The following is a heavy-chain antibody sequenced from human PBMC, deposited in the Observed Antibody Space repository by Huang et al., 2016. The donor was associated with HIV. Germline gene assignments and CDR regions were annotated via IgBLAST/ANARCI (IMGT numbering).Heavy chain of an antibody. D-gene: IGHD3-3*01. CDR1: GYNFSSNA. Sequence: QVQLVQSGAEVKKPGTSVKVSCKTSGYNFSSNALHWLRQAPGQRPEWMGCTNGGNGDTKYSQKFQGRVTITSDTSANIGYMEMNSLLSEDTAVYYCARYPLDIRRHFDFWGQGSLVTVSS. V-gene: IGHV1-3*01. CDR3: ARYPLDIRRHFDF. CDR2: TNGGNGDT. J-gene: IGHJ4*02.